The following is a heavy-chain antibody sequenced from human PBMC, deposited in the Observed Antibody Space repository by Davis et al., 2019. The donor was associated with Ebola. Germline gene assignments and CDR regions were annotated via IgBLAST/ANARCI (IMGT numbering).Heavy chain of an antibody. V-gene: IGHV3-7*03. Sequence: GGSLRLSCAASGFTFSSYWMSWVRQAPGKGLEWVANIKQDGSEKYYVDSVKGRFTISRDNAKNSLYLQMNSLRGEDTAVYYCTIAARRGDFDYWGQGTLVTVSS. J-gene: IGHJ4*02. CDR2: IKQDGSEK. CDR1: GFTFSSYW. CDR3: TIAARRGDFDY. D-gene: IGHD6-6*01.